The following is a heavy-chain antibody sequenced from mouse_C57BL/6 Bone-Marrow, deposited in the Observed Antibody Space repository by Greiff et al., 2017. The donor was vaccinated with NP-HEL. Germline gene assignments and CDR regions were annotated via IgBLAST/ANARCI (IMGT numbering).Heavy chain of an antibody. CDR1: GFSFTSYG. J-gene: IGHJ4*01. Sequence: VHLVESGPGLVAPSQSLSISCTASGFSFTSYGVHWVRQPPGKGLEWLVVIWSDGSTTYYSAPISRPSISKDNSKSQVFLKMNSLQTDDAAMYYCARHVGTTVVATSYYAMDYWGQGTSVTVSS. V-gene: IGHV2-6-1*01. D-gene: IGHD1-1*01. CDR3: ARHVGTTVVATSYYAMDY. CDR2: IWSDGST.